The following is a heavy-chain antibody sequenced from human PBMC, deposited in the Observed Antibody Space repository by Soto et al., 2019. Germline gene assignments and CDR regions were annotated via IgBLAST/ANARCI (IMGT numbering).Heavy chain of an antibody. D-gene: IGHD3-16*01. J-gene: IGHJ4*02. CDR2: IYYSGST. V-gene: IGHV4-59*01. CDR3: ALGGPANAWDY. CDR1: GGSISSYY. Sequence: SETLSLTCTVSGGSISSYYWSWIRQPPGKGLEWIGYIYYSGSTNYNPSLKSRVTISVDTSKNQFSLKMSSVTAADTAVYYCALGGPANAWDYWGQGTLVTVSS.